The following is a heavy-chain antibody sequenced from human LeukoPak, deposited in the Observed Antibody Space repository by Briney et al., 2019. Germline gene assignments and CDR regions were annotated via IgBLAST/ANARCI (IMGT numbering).Heavy chain of an antibody. J-gene: IGHJ3*02. CDR3: ARDREYYYDSSGYKEDAFDI. D-gene: IGHD3-22*01. CDR1: GASISSYY. CDR2: IHYSGIT. Sequence: NASETLSLTCTVSGASISSYYWSWIRQPPGKGLEYIGYIHYSGITNYNPSLKSRVTISVDTSKNQFSLRLSSVTAADTAVYYCARDREYYYDSSGYKEDAFDIWGQGTMVTVSS. V-gene: IGHV4-59*12.